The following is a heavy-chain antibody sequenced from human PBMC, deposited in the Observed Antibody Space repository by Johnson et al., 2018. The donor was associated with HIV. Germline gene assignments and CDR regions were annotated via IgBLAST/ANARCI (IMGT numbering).Heavy chain of an antibody. D-gene: IGHD4-17*01. CDR3: AREEGDYGDSFTDDAFDI. Sequence: VQLLESGGGLVQPGGSLRLSCAASGFTFSSYDMHWVRQTTGKGLEWVSAIGSAGDTYYPGSVKGRFTISRDNAKNSLYLQMNSMRAEDTAVYYCAREEGDYGDSFTDDAFDIWGQGTMVTVSS. V-gene: IGHV3-13*01. CDR2: IGSAGDT. J-gene: IGHJ3*02. CDR1: GFTFSSYD.